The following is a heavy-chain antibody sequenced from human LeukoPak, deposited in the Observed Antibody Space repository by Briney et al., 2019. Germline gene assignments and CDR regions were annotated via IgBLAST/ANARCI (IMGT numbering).Heavy chain of an antibody. D-gene: IGHD3-22*01. V-gene: IGHV4-59*01. CDR1: GGSFSGYY. CDR2: IYYSGST. CDR3: ARERPRDYYDSSGPGYFDY. Sequence: KPSETLSLTYAVYGGSFSGYYWSWIRQPPGQGLEWIGYIYYSGSTNYNPSLKGRVTISVDTSKNQFSLKLSSVTAADTAVYYCARERPRDYYDSSGPGYFDYWGQGTLVTVSS. J-gene: IGHJ4*02.